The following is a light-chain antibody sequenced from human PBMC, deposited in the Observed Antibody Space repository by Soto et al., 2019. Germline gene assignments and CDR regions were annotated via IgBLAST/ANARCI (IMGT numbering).Light chain of an antibody. CDR3: HQYHNGPPRYT. V-gene: IGKV3-15*01. Sequence: EIVMTQSPATLSVSPGESATLSCRASQTVRNNLAWYQQRPGQAPRLLIYGASTRATGVPAGFSGSGSGSGTEFTLTVTGLQYEDFAVYYCHQYHNGPPRYTFGQGTKLEIK. J-gene: IGKJ2*01. CDR1: QTVRNN. CDR2: GAS.